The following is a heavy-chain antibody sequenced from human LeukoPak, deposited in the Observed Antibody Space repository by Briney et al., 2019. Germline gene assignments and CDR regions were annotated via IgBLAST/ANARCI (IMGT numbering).Heavy chain of an antibody. J-gene: IGHJ4*02. V-gene: IGHV4-34*01. CDR3: ARLYYDSSDQPFDY. D-gene: IGHD3-22*01. CDR1: GGSFSGYY. Sequence: SETLSLTCAVYGGSFSGYYWSWIRQPPGKGLEWSGEINHSGSTNYNPSLKSRVTISVDTSKNQFSLKLSSVTAADTAVYYCARLYYDSSDQPFDYWGQGTLVTVSS. CDR2: INHSGST.